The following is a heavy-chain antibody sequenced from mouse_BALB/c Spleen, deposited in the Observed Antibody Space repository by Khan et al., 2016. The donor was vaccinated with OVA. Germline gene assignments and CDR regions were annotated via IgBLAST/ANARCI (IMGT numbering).Heavy chain of an antibody. CDR2: ISYSGNT. D-gene: IGHD1-1*01. Sequence: EVQLVESGPGLVKPSQSLSLTCTVTGYSITTDYAWNWIRQFPGSKLEWMGHISYSGNTKYNPSLKSRISITRDTSKNQFFLQLKSVTTTDKARYYCARIYGGDFDYWGQGTTLTVSS. CDR1: GYSITTDYA. J-gene: IGHJ2*01. V-gene: IGHV3-2*02. CDR3: ARIYGGDFDY.